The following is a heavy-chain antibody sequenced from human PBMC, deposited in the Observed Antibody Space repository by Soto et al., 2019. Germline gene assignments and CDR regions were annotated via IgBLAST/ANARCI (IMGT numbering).Heavy chain of an antibody. CDR2: IDSAGDR. Sequence: EVQLVESGGGLVQPGGSLRLSCAASGLTFSSHALHWARQVTGKGLEWVSGIDSAGDRKYAVSVKGRFTISRENDKNSLHLQMNSLTAGDTAIYYCARGGVRGVSWNWFETWGQGTLVTVSS. J-gene: IGHJ5*02. CDR3: ARGGVRGVSWNWFET. V-gene: IGHV3-13*01. CDR1: GLTFSSHA. D-gene: IGHD3-10*01.